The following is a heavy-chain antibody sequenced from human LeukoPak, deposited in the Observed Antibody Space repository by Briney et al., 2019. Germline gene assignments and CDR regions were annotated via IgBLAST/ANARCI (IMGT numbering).Heavy chain of an antibody. CDR2: LSSGGGT. J-gene: IGHJ4*02. D-gene: IGHD4-17*01. CDR1: GFTFTTYA. V-gene: IGHV3-23*01. Sequence: PGGSLRLSCAASGFTFTTYAMSWVRQAPGKGLEWVSGLSSGGGTYYADSVKGRFTISRDNSKSTLYLQMNSLRAEDTAVYYCASGTYHLRYDFDYWGQGTLVTVSS. CDR3: ASGTYHLRYDFDY.